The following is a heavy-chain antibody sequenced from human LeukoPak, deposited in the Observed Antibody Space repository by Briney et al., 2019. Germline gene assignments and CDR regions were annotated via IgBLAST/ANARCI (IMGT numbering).Heavy chain of an antibody. Sequence: GGSLRLSCAASGFTFTAYLIHWVRQAPGKGLEWVAVMSSDGNAMFYADSVKGRFTISRDNSKNTLYLQMNSLRAEDTAVYYCVRESEYYFDHSASFDYWGQGTLVTVSS. CDR3: VRESEYYFDHSASFDY. J-gene: IGHJ4*02. CDR2: MSSDGNAM. V-gene: IGHV3-30-3*01. D-gene: IGHD3-22*01. CDR1: GFTFTAYL.